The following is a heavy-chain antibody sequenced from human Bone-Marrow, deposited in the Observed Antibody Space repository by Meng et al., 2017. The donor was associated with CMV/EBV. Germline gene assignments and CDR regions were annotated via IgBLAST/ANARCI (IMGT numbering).Heavy chain of an antibody. D-gene: IGHD3-10*01. Sequence: GESLKISCAASGFTFSNYYMSWIRQAPGKGLEWVSYISSSGSTIYYADSVKGRFTISRDNAKNSLYLQMNSLRAEDTAVDYCASFINRVRGVIIRAMDVWGQGTTVTVSS. CDR2: ISSSGSTI. J-gene: IGHJ6*02. V-gene: IGHV3-11*04. CDR1: GFTFSNYY. CDR3: ASFINRVRGVIIRAMDV.